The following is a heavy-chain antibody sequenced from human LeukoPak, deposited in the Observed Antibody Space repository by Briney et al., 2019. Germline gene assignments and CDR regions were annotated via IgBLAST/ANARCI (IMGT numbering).Heavy chain of an antibody. CDR2: IRYDGSDK. Sequence: GGSLRLSCATSGFSFNKYGMHWVRQAAGKGPEWVAYIRYDGSDKHYGDSVKGRFTISRDDSKNTLYLQMSSLRAEDTAVYYCAKDWDYNFWSNYDHWGQGILVTVSS. V-gene: IGHV3-30*02. CDR1: GFSFNKYG. CDR3: AKDWDYNFWSNYDH. D-gene: IGHD3-3*01. J-gene: IGHJ4*02.